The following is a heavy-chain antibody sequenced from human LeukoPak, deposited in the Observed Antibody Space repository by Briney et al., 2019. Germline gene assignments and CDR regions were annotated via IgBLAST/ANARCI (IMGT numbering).Heavy chain of an antibody. CDR1: GFTFSSYW. D-gene: IGHD2-2*02. V-gene: IGHV3-7*01. Sequence: GALRLSCAASGFTFSSYWMSGVRQAPGKGLEWVANIKQDGSEKYYVDSVKGRFTISRDNAKNSLYLQMNSLRAEDTAVYYCARDPGPFCDTTSCYIEYWGQGTLVTVSS. CDR2: IKQDGSEK. CDR3: ARDPGPFCDTTSCYIEY. J-gene: IGHJ4*02.